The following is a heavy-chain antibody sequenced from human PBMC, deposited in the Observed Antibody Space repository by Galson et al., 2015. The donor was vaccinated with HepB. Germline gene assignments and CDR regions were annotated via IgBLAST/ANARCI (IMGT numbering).Heavy chain of an antibody. Sequence: SVKVSCKVSGYTLTELSMRWVRQAPGKGLEWMGGFDPEDGETIYAQKFQGRVTMTEDTSTDTAYMELSSLRSEDTAVYYCATVGVAAAGTGAFDIWGQGTMVTVSS. V-gene: IGHV1-24*01. CDR2: FDPEDGET. D-gene: IGHD6-13*01. CDR1: GYTLTELS. CDR3: ATVGVAAAGTGAFDI. J-gene: IGHJ3*02.